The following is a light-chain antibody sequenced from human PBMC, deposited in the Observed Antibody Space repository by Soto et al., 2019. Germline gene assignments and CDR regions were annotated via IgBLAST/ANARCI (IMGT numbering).Light chain of an antibody. CDR1: QSVSSS. CDR2: DAS. V-gene: IGKV3-11*01. Sequence: EMVLTQSPATLSLSPGERATLSCRASQSVSSSLGWYQQKPGQAPRLLIYDASNRATGIPTRFSGSGSGTDFTLTISSLEPEDFAVYYCQQRTDWPRTFGQGTKLEIK. CDR3: QQRTDWPRT. J-gene: IGKJ2*01.